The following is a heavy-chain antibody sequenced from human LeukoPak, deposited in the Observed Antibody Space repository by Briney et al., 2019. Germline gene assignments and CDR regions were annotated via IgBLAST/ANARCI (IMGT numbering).Heavy chain of an antibody. V-gene: IGHV3-74*01. J-gene: IGHJ4*02. Sequence: GGSLRLSCVASGFTFNSFYMHWVRQAPGRGLVRVSRINTDGSTTRYADSVKGRFTISRDNAKNTLYLQMDSLTAEDTAVYYCARDRTVTTNPYYFDSWGQGSLVTVSS. CDR2: INTDGSTT. CDR1: GFTFNSFY. CDR3: ARDRTVTTNPYYFDS. D-gene: IGHD4-17*01.